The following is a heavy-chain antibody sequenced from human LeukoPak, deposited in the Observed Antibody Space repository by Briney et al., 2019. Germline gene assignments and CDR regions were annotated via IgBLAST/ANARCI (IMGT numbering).Heavy chain of an antibody. CDR2: IYDDGGT. CDR1: GFTVSSTL. Sequence: GGSLRLTCIVSGFTVSSTLMDWVRQAPGKGLEWVSVIYDDGGTVYADSVKGRFTISRDNAKNSLSLQMNSLRADDTAVYYCARNPAKVFPAVYWGQGTLVTVSS. V-gene: IGHV3-66*01. D-gene: IGHD2-2*01. J-gene: IGHJ4*02. CDR3: ARNPAKVFPAVY.